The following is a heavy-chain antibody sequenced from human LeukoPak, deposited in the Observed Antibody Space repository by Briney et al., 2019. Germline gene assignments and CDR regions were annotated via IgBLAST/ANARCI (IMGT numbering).Heavy chain of an antibody. V-gene: IGHV3-48*03. Sequence: GGSLRLSCAASRFTFSSYEMSWVRQAPGKGLEWVAYITSSGSTIYYADSVKGRFTISRDNAKNSLYLRMNSLRAEDTAVYYCAREVLTRGMSGSWFDPWGQGTLVTVSS. CDR2: ITSSGSTI. D-gene: IGHD3-10*01. J-gene: IGHJ5*02. CDR3: AREVLTRGMSGSWFDP. CDR1: RFTFSSYE.